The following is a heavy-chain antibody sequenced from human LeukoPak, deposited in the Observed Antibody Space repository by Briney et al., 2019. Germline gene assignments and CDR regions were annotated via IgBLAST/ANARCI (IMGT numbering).Heavy chain of an antibody. CDR3: ARGGTAMVINWFDP. D-gene: IGHD5-18*01. CDR2: INTNTGNP. Sequence: ASVTVSCTASGYTFTSYAMNWVRQAPGQGLEWMGWINTNTGNPTYAQGFTGRFVFSLDTSVSTAYLQISSLKAEDTAVYYRARGGTAMVINWFDPWGQGTLVTVSS. J-gene: IGHJ5*02. CDR1: GYTFTSYA. V-gene: IGHV7-4-1*02.